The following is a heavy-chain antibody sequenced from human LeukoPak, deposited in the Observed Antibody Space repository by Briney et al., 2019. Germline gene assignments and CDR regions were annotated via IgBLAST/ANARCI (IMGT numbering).Heavy chain of an antibody. CDR1: GFTFNTGW. Sequence: GSLRLSLAASGFTFNTGWMFLVRQAPGKGLEWVATIKQDGSEKHYLDSAKGRFTISRDNAENSLYLQMNSLRAEDTAVYSCVRGRGWYLDLWGRGTQVTVSS. V-gene: IGHV3-7*04. CDR3: VRGRGWYLDL. CDR2: IKQDGSEK. J-gene: IGHJ2*01.